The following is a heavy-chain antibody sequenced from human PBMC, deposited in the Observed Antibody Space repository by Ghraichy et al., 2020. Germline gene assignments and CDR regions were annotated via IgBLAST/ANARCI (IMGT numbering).Heavy chain of an antibody. CDR1: GYSFMSYG. J-gene: IGHJ4*02. Sequence: ASVKVSCKASGYSFMSYGLNWVRQAPGQGLEWMGWISPYNGNTNYAQNLQGRISMTTDTSTSTAYMELRSLRADDTAVYYCARPEFYDSSGYYLDYWGQGTLVTVSS. CDR2: ISPYNGNT. CDR3: ARPEFYDSSGYYLDY. D-gene: IGHD3-22*01. V-gene: IGHV1-18*01.